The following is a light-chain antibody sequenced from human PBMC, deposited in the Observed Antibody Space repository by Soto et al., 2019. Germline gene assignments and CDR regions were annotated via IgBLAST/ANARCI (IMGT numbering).Light chain of an antibody. Sequence: SALTQPPSASGSPGQSVTISCTGTSSDVGGYNYISWYQQHPGKAPKLMIYEVSKRPSGVPDRFSGSKSGNTASLTVSGLQAEDEADYFCSSYAGSSHYVFGTGTKVTVL. CDR2: EVS. V-gene: IGLV2-8*01. CDR1: SSDVGGYNY. J-gene: IGLJ1*01. CDR3: SSYAGSSHYV.